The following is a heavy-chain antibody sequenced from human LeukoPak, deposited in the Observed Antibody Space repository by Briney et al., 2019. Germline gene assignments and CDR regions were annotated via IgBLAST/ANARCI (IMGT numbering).Heavy chain of an antibody. Sequence: ASVKVSCKASGYTFTSYAINWVRQATGQGLEWMGWMNPNSGNTGYAQKFQGGVTMTRNTSISTAYMELSSLKSEDTAVYYCVRGTSGIAVAGTSNWFDPWGQGTLVTVSS. D-gene: IGHD6-19*01. CDR3: VRGTSGIAVAGTSNWFDP. J-gene: IGHJ5*02. CDR2: MNPNSGNT. CDR1: GYTFTSYA. V-gene: IGHV1-8*01.